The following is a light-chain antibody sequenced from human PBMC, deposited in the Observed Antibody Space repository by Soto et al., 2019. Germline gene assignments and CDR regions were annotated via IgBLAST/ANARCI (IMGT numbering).Light chain of an antibody. V-gene: IGKV3-20*01. CDR3: QQYDNSPIT. CDR2: GAS. J-gene: IGKJ5*01. CDR1: QSVSSSS. Sequence: EIVLTQSPGTLSFSPGDKATLSCMASQSVSSSSLAWFQQKPGQAPRLLIYGASSRATGIPDRFSGTGSETDFTLTISRLEPEDFAVYYCQQYDNSPITFGQGTRLEIK.